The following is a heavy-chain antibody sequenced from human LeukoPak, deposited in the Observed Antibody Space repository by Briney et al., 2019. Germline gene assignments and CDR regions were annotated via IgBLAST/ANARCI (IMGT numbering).Heavy chain of an antibody. J-gene: IGHJ1*01. CDR3: ARDPIAVAGAEYFQH. V-gene: IGHV1-69*13. Sequence: ASVKVSCKASGGTFSSYAISWVRQAPGQGLEWMGGIIPIFGTANYARKFQGRVTITADESTSTAYMELSSLRSEDTAVYYCARDPIAVAGAEYFQHWGQGTLVTVSS. D-gene: IGHD6-19*01. CDR1: GGTFSSYA. CDR2: IIPIFGTA.